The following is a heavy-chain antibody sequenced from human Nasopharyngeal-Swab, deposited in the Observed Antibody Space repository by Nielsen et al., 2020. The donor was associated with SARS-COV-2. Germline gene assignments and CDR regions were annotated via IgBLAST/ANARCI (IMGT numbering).Heavy chain of an antibody. CDR2: ISYDGSNK. D-gene: IGHD1-26*01. V-gene: IGHV3-30*03. J-gene: IGHJ4*02. Sequence: GEPLKISCAASGFTFSSYGMHWVCQAPGKGLEWVAVISYDGSNKYYADSVKGRFTISRDNSKNTLYLQMNSLRAEDTAVYYCASGKDFYFDYWGQGTLVTVSS. CDR3: ASGKDFYFDY. CDR1: GFTFSSYG.